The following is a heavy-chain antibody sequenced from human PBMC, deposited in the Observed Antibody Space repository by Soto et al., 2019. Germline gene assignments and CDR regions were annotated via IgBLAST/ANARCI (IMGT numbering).Heavy chain of an antibody. Sequence: QVPLVQSGAEVKKPGSSVTVSCKASGGTFSSYAIHWVRQAPGQGLEWMGGIIPMYGPAKYAQRFRGRVTITADESTTTVYMELTSLTSQATAVYYCARVTSMVRGVIDNWFDPWGHGTLVTVSS. CDR2: IIPMYGPA. CDR1: GGTFSSYA. CDR3: ARVTSMVRGVIDNWFDP. V-gene: IGHV1-69*01. D-gene: IGHD3-10*01. J-gene: IGHJ5*02.